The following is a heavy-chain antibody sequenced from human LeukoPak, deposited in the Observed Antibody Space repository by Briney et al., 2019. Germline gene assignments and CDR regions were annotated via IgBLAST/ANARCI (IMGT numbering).Heavy chain of an antibody. Sequence: GRSLRLSCAASGFTFSSYGMHWVRQAPGKGLEWVAVIWYDGSKKYYADSVKGRFNISRDNFKNTLYLQMNSLRAEDTAVYYCAKDGRELRAFDIWGQGTMVTVSS. CDR1: GFTFSSYG. J-gene: IGHJ3*02. CDR2: IWYDGSKK. CDR3: AKDGRELRAFDI. D-gene: IGHD1-26*01. V-gene: IGHV3-33*06.